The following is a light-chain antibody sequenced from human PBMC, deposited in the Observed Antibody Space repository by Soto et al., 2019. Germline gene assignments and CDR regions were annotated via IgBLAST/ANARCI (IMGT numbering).Light chain of an antibody. CDR3: SSYTSSSTLL. J-gene: IGLJ2*01. V-gene: IGLV2-14*01. CDR1: SNDIGGYNY. Sequence: QSALTQPASVSGSPGQSITFSCTGTSNDIGGYNYVSWYQQHPGKAPKLMIXXXXXXXXXXXXXXSGSKSGNTASLTISGXXXXXXXXXYCSSYTSSSTLLFGGGTKLTVL. CDR2: XXX.